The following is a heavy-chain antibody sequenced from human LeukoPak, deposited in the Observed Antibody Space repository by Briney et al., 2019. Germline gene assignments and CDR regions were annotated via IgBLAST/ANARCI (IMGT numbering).Heavy chain of an antibody. CDR2: IKQDGSEK. D-gene: IGHD1-26*01. Sequence: PGGSLGLSCAASGFIFSTYLMRWVRQAPGKGLEWVASIKQDGSEKYYVDSVKGRSTISRDNAESSVLLQMTSLRAEDTAVYSCARPRYGRSLDSWCQGTLVTVSS. CDR1: GFIFSTYL. CDR3: ARPRYGRSLDS. J-gene: IGHJ4*02. V-gene: IGHV3-7*05.